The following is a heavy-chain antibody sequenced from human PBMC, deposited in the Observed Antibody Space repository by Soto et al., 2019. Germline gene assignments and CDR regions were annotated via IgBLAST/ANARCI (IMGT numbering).Heavy chain of an antibody. CDR3: ARLVGGYYYGMDV. Sequence: VQLQESGPGLVKPSGTLSLTCAVSGGSISSSNWWSWVRQPPGKGLEWIGEIYYSGSTNYNPSIQRRVTISVDKSNIQFSLKRSSVTAADTAVYSCARLVGGYYYGMDVWRQGTTVTVS. CDR1: GGSISSSNW. D-gene: IGHD2-2*01. J-gene: IGHJ6*02. V-gene: IGHV4-4*02. CDR2: IYYSGST.